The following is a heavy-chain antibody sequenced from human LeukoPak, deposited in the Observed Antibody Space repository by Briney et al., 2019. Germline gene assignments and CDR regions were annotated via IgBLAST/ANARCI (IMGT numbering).Heavy chain of an antibody. D-gene: IGHD2-21*02. CDR2: ISYDGSNK. J-gene: IGHJ3*02. Sequence: GGSLRLSCAASGFTFSSYGMHWARQDPGKGLEWVAVISYDGSNKYYAESVKGRFTISRDNSKNTLYLQMNSLRAEDTAVYYCAKIPAGGGDSARAFDIWGQGTMVTVSS. CDR1: GFTFSSYG. CDR3: AKIPAGGGDSARAFDI. V-gene: IGHV3-30*18.